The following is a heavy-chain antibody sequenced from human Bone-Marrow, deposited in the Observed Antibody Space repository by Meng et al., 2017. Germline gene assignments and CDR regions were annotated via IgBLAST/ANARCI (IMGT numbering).Heavy chain of an antibody. J-gene: IGHJ4*02. V-gene: IGHV3-30*01. CDR1: GFIFGTYD. D-gene: IGHD2-15*01. CDR2: ISYDGSNK. Sequence: VESWGGLVPPGGSVRLSCEASGFIFGTYDMHWVRQAPGKGLEWVAVISYDGSNKYYADSVKGRFNISRDNSKTTLYLQMNSLRAEDTAVYYCARDRGGIDYWGQGTLVTVSS. CDR3: ARDRGGIDY.